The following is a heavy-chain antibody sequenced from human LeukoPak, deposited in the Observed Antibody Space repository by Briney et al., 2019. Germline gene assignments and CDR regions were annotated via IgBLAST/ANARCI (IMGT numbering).Heavy chain of an antibody. D-gene: IGHD5-12*01. CDR1: GFTFSSYG. Sequence: GRSLRLSCAASGFTFSSYGMHWVRQAPGKGLEWVAVIWYDGSNKYYADSVKGRFTISRDNSKNTLYLQMNSLRAEDTAVYYCAKEVSGYDYWGQGTLVTVSS. J-gene: IGHJ4*02. CDR3: AKEVSGYDY. V-gene: IGHV3-33*06. CDR2: IWYDGSNK.